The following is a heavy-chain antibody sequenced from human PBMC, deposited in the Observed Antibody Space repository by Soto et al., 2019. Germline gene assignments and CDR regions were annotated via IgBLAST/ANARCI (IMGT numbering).Heavy chain of an antibody. J-gene: IGHJ5*02. CDR3: ARVVAAKAFNWFDP. Sequence: GGSLRLSCAASGFTVSSNYMSWVRQAPGKGLEWVSVIYSGGSTYYADSVKGRFTISRDNSKNTLYLQMNSLRAEDTAVYYCARVVAAKAFNWFDPWGQGTLVTVSS. D-gene: IGHD2-15*01. V-gene: IGHV3-53*01. CDR2: IYSGGST. CDR1: GFTVSSNY.